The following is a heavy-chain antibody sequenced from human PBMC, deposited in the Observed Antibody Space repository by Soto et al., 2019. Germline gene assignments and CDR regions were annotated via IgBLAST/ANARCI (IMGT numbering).Heavy chain of an antibody. Sequence: PSETLSLTCTVSGGSVSSRYWSWIRQPPGKGLEWIAYTYYRGSTNYNPSLQSRVTISVDTSKNQFSLKVASVTAADTAVYYCARHRSYYEGSYYYYGMDVWGQGTTVTVSS. J-gene: IGHJ6*02. CDR1: GGSVSSRY. CDR2: TYYRGST. CDR3: ARHRSYYEGSYYYYGMDV. V-gene: IGHV4-59*08. D-gene: IGHD3-10*01.